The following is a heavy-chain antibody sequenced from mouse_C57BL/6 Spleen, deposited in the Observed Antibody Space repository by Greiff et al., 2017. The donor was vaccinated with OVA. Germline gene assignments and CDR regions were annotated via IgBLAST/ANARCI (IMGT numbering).Heavy chain of an antibody. CDR3: ARQEGSTEIVFAY. J-gene: IGHJ3*01. V-gene: IGHV5-15*01. Sequence: EVKLVESGGGLVQPGGSLKLSCAASGFTFSDYGMAWVRQAPRKGPEWVAFLSNLAYSIYYADTVTGRFTISRENAKNTLYLEMSSLRSEDTAMYYCARQEGSTEIVFAYWGQETLVTVSA. CDR1: GFTFSDYG. D-gene: IGHD1-1*01. CDR2: LSNLAYSI.